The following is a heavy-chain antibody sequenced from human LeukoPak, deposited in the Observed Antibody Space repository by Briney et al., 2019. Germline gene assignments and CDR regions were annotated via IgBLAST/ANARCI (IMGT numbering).Heavy chain of an antibody. Sequence: SETLSLTCTVSGDSINSNYWSWIRQPPGKGLEWIGNIYYSGTTSYNPSPKSRVTISVDTSRTQFSLKVNSVTAADTAMYYCTGPGIAAAGWGQGTMVTVSS. CDR2: IYYSGTT. V-gene: IGHV4-59*01. CDR3: TGPGIAAAG. CDR1: GDSINSNY. J-gene: IGHJ3*01. D-gene: IGHD6-13*01.